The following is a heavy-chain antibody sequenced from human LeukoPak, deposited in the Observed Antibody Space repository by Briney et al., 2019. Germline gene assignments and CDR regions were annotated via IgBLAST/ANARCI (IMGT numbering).Heavy chain of an antibody. CDR2: ISGSGGNT. J-gene: IGHJ6*03. V-gene: IGHV3-23*01. CDR3: ARKRYYDYVWGSYYMDV. Sequence: GGSLRLSCAASGFTFSRNGMTWVRQAPGKGLEWVSAISGSGGNTYYADSVKGRFTISRDNAKNSLYLQMNSLRAEDTAVYYCARKRYYDYVWGSYYMDVWGKGTTVTISS. D-gene: IGHD3-16*01. CDR1: GFTFSRNG.